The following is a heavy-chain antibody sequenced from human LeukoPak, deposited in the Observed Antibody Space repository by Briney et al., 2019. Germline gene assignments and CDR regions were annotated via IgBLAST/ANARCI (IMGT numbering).Heavy chain of an antibody. CDR3: ARQKVKGQLPHFDY. CDR2: IYYSGST. J-gene: IGHJ4*02. Sequence: PSESLSLTCTVSGGSISSYYWSWIRQPPGKGLEWSGYIYYSGSTNYNPSLKSRVTISVDTSKNQFSLKLSSVTAADTAVYYCARQKVKGQLPHFDYWGQGTLVTVSS. D-gene: IGHD2-2*01. V-gene: IGHV4-59*08. CDR1: GGSISSYY.